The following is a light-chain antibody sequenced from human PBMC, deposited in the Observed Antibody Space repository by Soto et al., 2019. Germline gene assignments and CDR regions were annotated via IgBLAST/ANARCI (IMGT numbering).Light chain of an antibody. Sequence: EIVLPQSPATLSLSPGERATLSCRASQSVSSYLAWYQQKPGQAPRLLIYDASNRATGIPARFSGSGSGTDFTLTISSLEPEDFAVYYCQQRSNCLFGPGTKVDIK. J-gene: IGKJ3*01. V-gene: IGKV3-11*01. CDR3: QQRSNCL. CDR1: QSVSSY. CDR2: DAS.